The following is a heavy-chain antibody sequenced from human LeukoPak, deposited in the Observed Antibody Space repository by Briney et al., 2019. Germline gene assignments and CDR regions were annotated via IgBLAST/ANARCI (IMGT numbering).Heavy chain of an antibody. CDR3: ARVPPPYCSGGSCYSERGELYYYYYYYMDV. Sequence: GGSLRLSCAASGFTFRAYAMHWVRQAPGKGLEWLAVISNDGTIQYYADSVKGRFTISRDNAKNSLYLQMNSLRAEDTAVYYCARVPPPYCSGGSCYSERGELYYYYYYYMDVWGKGTTVTISS. D-gene: IGHD2-15*01. CDR1: GFTFRAYA. CDR2: ISNDGTIQ. J-gene: IGHJ6*03. V-gene: IGHV3-30*04.